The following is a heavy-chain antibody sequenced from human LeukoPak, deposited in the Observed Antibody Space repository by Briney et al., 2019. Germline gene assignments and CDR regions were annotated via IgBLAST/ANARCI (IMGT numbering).Heavy chain of an antibody. CDR1: GYTFTSYD. Sequence: ASVKVSCKASGYTFTSYDINWVRQATGQGLEWVGWMNPNSGNTGYAQKFQGRVTMTRNTSISTAYMELSSLRSEDTAVYYCARGGYSSSWYGDWFDPWGQGTLVTVSS. CDR2: MNPNSGNT. J-gene: IGHJ5*02. D-gene: IGHD6-13*01. V-gene: IGHV1-8*01. CDR3: ARGGYSSSWYGDWFDP.